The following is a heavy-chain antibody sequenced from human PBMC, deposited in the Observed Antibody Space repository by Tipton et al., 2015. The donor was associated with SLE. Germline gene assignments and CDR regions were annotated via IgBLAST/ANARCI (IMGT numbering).Heavy chain of an antibody. CDR1: GGSINSFNW. D-gene: IGHD3-9*01. Sequence: SLRLSCVVPGGSINSFNWWNWVSQPPGKGLEWIGQIYHSGNTNYNPSLKSRVSISVDESRNQFSLSLRSVTAADTAMYYCARGPSNFDWLPSYAMDVWGQGTTVAVSS. CDR3: ARGPSNFDWLPSYAMDV. V-gene: IGHV4-4*02. J-gene: IGHJ6*02. CDR2: IYHSGNT.